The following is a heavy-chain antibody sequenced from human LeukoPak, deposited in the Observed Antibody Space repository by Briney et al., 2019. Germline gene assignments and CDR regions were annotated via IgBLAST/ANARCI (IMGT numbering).Heavy chain of an antibody. V-gene: IGHV3-23*01. CDR1: GFTFSSCA. Sequence: PGGSLRLSCAASGFTFSSCAMSWVRQAPGKGLQWVSSIGGSGDNTYYADSVKGRFTISRDNSKNTLYLQMNRLRAEDTALYYCAKVLYDYVWGTYVYWGQGTLVTVSS. CDR3: AKVLYDYVWGTYVY. CDR2: IGGSGDNT. D-gene: IGHD3-16*01. J-gene: IGHJ4*02.